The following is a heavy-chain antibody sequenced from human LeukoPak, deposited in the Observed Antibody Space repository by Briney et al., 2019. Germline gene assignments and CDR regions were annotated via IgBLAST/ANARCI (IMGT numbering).Heavy chain of an antibody. CDR1: GXTVSSNY. D-gene: IGHD3-10*01. Sequence: PGGSLRLSCAASGXTVSSNYMSWVRQAPGKGLEWVSSISSSSTYIYYADSVKGRFTISRDNAKNSLYLQMISLRAEDTAVYYCARFFGSGNYYTDYWGQGTLVTVSS. J-gene: IGHJ4*02. V-gene: IGHV3-21*01. CDR2: ISSSSTYI. CDR3: ARFFGSGNYYTDY.